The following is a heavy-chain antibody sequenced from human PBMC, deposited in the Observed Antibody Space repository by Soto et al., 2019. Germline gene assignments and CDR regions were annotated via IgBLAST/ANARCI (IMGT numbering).Heavy chain of an antibody. D-gene: IGHD2-2*01. CDR1: GGSISSRSYY. CDR3: ARGIVPATMSILNWFDP. Sequence: LETPSLPRTVSGGSISSRSYYLGWVRQPPRKGLEWIGSIYYSGSTYYNPSLKSRVTISVDTSKNQFSLKLSSVTAADTAVYYCARGIVPATMSILNWFDPWGQGTLVTVSS. CDR2: IYYSGST. V-gene: IGHV4-39*01. J-gene: IGHJ5*02.